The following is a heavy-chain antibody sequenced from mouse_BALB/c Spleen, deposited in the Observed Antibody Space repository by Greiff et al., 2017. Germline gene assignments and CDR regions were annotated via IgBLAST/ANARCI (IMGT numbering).Heavy chain of an antibody. V-gene: IGHV1-82*01. CDR2: IYPGDGDT. CDR1: GYAFSSSW. J-gene: IGHJ4*01. CDR3: ARGRHYDYGYYAMDY. D-gene: IGHD2-4*01. Sequence: VQLQQSGPELVKPGASVKISCKASGYAFSSSWMNWVKQRPGQGLEWIGRIYPGDGDTNYNGKFKGKATLTADKSSSTAYMQLSSLTSVDSAVYFCARGRHYDYGYYAMDYWGQGTSVTVSS.